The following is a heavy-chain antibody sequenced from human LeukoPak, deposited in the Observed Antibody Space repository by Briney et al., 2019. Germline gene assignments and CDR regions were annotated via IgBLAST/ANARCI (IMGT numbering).Heavy chain of an antibody. V-gene: IGHV3-30-3*01. D-gene: IGHD5-18*01. J-gene: IGHJ4*02. CDR2: ISYDGSNK. CDR3: ARDSIQLSKGH. Sequence: PGGSLRLSCAASGFTFSTYAMHWVRQAPGKGLEWVAVISYDGSNKYYADSVKGRFTISRDNAKASLYLQVNSLRAEDTAVYYCARDSIQLSKGHWGQGTLVTVSS. CDR1: GFTFSTYA.